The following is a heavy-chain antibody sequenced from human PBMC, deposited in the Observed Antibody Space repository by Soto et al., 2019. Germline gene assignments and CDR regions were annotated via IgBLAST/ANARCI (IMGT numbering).Heavy chain of an antibody. V-gene: IGHV3-30-3*01. J-gene: IGHJ5*02. CDR3: ARALKAHYYDSSDNWFDP. CDR2: ISYDGSNK. D-gene: IGHD3-22*01. Sequence: GGSLRLSCAASGFTFSSYAMHWVRQAPGKGLEWVAVISYDGSNKYYADSVKGRFTISRDNSKNTLYLQMNSLGAEDTAVYYCARALKAHYYDSSDNWFDPWGQGTLVTVSS. CDR1: GFTFSSYA.